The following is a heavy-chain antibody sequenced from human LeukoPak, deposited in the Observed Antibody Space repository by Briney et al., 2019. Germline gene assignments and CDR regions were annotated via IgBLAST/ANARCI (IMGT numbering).Heavy chain of an antibody. CDR2: ISSSSSYI. V-gene: IGHV3-21*01. Sequence: GGSLRLSCAASGFTFSSYSMNWVRQAPGKGLEGVSSISSSSSYIYYADSVKGRFTISRDNAKNSLYLQMNSLRAEDTAVYYCAREVVYSNYAFDYWGRGTLVTVSS. CDR3: AREVVYSNYAFDY. CDR1: GFTFSSYS. J-gene: IGHJ4*02. D-gene: IGHD4-11*01.